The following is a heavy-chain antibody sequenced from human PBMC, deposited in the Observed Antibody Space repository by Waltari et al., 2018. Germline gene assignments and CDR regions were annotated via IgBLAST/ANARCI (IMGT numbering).Heavy chain of an antibody. Sequence: EVQLVESGGGLVQPGESLRLSCAASGFPFTNSWLIWVRLAPGKGLEWVARIKEDVSEKYYVDYGKGRFTISRDNAKNSVSRQMNSLRAEDTAVYYCATGSASRWHQYFLYWGQGTLVTVSS. V-gene: IGHV3-7*01. J-gene: IGHJ1*01. CDR1: GFPFTNSW. D-gene: IGHD2-15*01. CDR3: ATGSASRWHQYFLY. CDR2: IKEDVSEK.